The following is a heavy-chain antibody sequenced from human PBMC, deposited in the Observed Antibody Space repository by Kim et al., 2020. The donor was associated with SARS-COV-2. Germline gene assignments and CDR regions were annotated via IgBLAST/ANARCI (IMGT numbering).Heavy chain of an antibody. D-gene: IGHD4-17*01. Sequence: AQKFQGRVAMTRDTSTSTVYMGLSSLRSEDTAVYYCASGRGDYGDYTFDYWGQGTLVTVSS. V-gene: IGHV1-46*01. J-gene: IGHJ4*02. CDR3: ASGRGDYGDYTFDY.